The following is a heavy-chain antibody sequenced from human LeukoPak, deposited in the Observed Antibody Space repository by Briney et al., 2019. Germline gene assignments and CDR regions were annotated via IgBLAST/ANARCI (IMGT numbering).Heavy chain of an antibody. CDR1: GGSISSSG. CDR2: ISSSSSYI. D-gene: IGHD1-26*01. V-gene: IGHV3-21*01. CDR3: ARGGGWELLDYYYYYGMDV. J-gene: IGHJ6*02. Sequence: PSGTLSLTCTVSGGSISSSGYYWGWIRQPPGKGLEWVSSISSSSSYIYYADSVKGRFTISRENAKNSLYLQMNSLRAEDTAVYYCARGGGWELLDYYYYYGMDVWGQGTTVTVSS.